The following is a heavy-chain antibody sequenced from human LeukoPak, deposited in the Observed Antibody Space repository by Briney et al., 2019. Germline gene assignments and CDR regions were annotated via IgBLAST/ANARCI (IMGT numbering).Heavy chain of an antibody. D-gene: IGHD7-27*01. CDR1: GFTFSNFW. CDR2: IKDDGSDK. V-gene: IGHV3-7*01. CDR3: ARDNRGKDY. J-gene: IGHJ4*02. Sequence: GGSLRLSCAASGFTFSNFWMSWVRQAPGKGLECVAKIKDDGSDKYYVGSVKGRFTISRDNAKNSLYLQMNSLRAEDTAVYYCARDNRGKDYWGQGTLVTVSS.